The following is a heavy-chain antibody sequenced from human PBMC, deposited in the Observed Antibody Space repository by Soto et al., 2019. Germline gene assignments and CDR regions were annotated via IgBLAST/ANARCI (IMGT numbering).Heavy chain of an antibody. D-gene: IGHD3-16*02. Sequence: PSETLSLTCAVYGGSFSGYYWSWIRQPPGKGLELIWEINHSGSTNYNPSLKSRVTISVDTSKYQFSLKLSSVTAADTAVYYCARKDYDYIWGSYRSLVLFDYWGQGTLVTVSS. V-gene: IGHV4-34*01. CDR2: INHSGST. J-gene: IGHJ4*02. CDR3: ARKDYDYIWGSYRSLVLFDY. CDR1: GGSFSGYY.